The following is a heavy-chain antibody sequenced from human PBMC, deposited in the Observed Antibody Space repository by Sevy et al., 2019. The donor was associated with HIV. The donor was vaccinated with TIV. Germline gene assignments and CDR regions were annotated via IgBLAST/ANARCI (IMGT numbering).Heavy chain of an antibody. Sequence: KQSQTLSLTCAISGGSVSSNSAAWNWISQSPSRGLEWLGRTHYRSKWYNDYAVSVKGRITINPDRSKDLFSLPPNSVAPRGSAGYYSARACCSGDRLEVLGAADFWVLRTMVTV. V-gene: IGHV6-1*01. CDR3: ARACCSGDRLEVLGAADF. CDR1: GGSVSSNSAA. D-gene: IGHD2-15*01. J-gene: IGHJ3*01. CDR2: THYRSKWYN.